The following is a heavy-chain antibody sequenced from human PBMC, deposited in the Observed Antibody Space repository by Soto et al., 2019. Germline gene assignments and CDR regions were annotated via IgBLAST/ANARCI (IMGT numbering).Heavy chain of an antibody. CDR3: ARLGNVDIVPNHMS. J-gene: IGHJ4*02. V-gene: IGHV1-69*12. D-gene: IGHD5-12*01. CDR2: IIPIFGTA. Sequence: QVQLVQSGAEVKKPGSSVKVSCKASGGTFNSYAISWVRRAPGQGLEWMGGIIPIFGTANYAQKFQGRLTITADESTSTAYMELSSLRSEDTAVYYCARLGNVDIVPNHMSWGQGTLVTVSS. CDR1: GGTFNSYA.